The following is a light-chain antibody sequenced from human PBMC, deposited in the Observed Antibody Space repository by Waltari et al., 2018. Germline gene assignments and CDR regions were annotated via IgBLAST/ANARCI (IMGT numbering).Light chain of an antibody. V-gene: IGKV3-15*01. CDR1: QSVSSN. Sequence: EIVMTQSPATLSVSPGESATLSCRASQSVSSNLAWYQQKPGQAPSLLIYGASTRATGIPARFSGRGSGTEFTLTISSLQSEDFAVYYCQQYNNWAPWTFGKGNKVEIK. J-gene: IGKJ1*01. CDR3: QQYNNWAPWT. CDR2: GAS.